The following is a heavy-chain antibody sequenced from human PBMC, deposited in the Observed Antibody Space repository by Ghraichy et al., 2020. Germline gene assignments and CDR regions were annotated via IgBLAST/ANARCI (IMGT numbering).Heavy chain of an antibody. CDR3: ARRTHVLTDPNWFDP. J-gene: IGHJ5*02. CDR1: GDSFTNHW. CDR2: INPGDSQT. Sequence: GESLNISCRVSGDSFTNHWIGWVRQMPGKGLEWMGIINPGDSQTLYSPSLQGQVTISADRSISTLYLQWTSLKASDTAMYYCARRTHVLTDPNWFDPWGQGTLVIVSS. V-gene: IGHV5-51*01. D-gene: IGHD3-9*01.